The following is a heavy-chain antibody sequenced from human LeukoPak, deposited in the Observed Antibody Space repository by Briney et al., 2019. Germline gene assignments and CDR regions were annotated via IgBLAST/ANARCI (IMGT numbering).Heavy chain of an antibody. CDR3: ARDGGGYSYGSFDY. CDR2: ISAYNGNT. V-gene: IGHV1-18*01. CDR1: GYTFTSYG. Sequence: VASVRVSFRASGYTFTSYGISWVRQAPGQGREWMGWISAYNGNTNYAQKLQGRVTMTTDTSTSTAYMELRSLRSDDTAVYYCARDGGGYSYGSFDYWGQGTLVTVSS. D-gene: IGHD5-18*01. J-gene: IGHJ4*02.